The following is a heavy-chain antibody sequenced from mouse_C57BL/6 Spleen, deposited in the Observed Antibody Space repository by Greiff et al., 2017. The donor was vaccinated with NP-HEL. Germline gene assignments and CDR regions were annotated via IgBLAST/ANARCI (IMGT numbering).Heavy chain of an antibody. V-gene: IGHV1-76*01. Sequence: VKLVESGAELVRPGASVKLSCKASGYTFTDYYINWVKQRPGQGLEWIARIYPGSGNTYYNEKFKGKATLTAEKSSSTAYMQLSSLTSEDSAVYFCARPHYYGSSYGAMDYWGQGTSVTVSS. CDR2: IYPGSGNT. CDR1: GYTFTDYY. J-gene: IGHJ4*01. D-gene: IGHD1-1*01. CDR3: ARPHYYGSSYGAMDY.